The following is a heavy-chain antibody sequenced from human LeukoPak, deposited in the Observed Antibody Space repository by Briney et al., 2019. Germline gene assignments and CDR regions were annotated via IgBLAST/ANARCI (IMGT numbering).Heavy chain of an antibody. CDR3: AKVADDYGDYDWFDP. D-gene: IGHD4-17*01. J-gene: IGHJ5*02. CDR1: GFTFSSYA. V-gene: IGHV3-23*01. Sequence: GGSLRLSCAASGFTFSSYAVSWVRQAPGKGLEWVSAISGSGGSTYYADSVKGRFTISRDNSKNTLYLQMNSLRAEDTAVYYCAKVADDYGDYDWFDPWGQGTLVTVSS. CDR2: ISGSGGST.